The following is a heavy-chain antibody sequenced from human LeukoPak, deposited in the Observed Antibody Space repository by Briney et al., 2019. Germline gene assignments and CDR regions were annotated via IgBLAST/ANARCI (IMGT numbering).Heavy chain of an antibody. CDR1: GYTFTGYY. Sequence: ASVKVSCKASGYTFTGYYMHWVRQAPGQGLEWMGWINPNSGGTNYAQKFQGRVTMTRDTSISTAYMELSRLRSDDTAVYYCARDPIVSSGYYVFDPWGQGTLVTVSS. CDR3: ARDPIVSSGYYVFDP. D-gene: IGHD3-22*01. J-gene: IGHJ5*02. V-gene: IGHV1-2*02. CDR2: INPNSGGT.